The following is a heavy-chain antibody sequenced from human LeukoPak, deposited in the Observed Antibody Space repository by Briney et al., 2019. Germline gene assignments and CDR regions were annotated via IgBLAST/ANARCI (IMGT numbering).Heavy chain of an antibody. CDR1: GFTFDRYT. J-gene: IGHJ4*02. CDR2: VTRQGSTT. V-gene: IGHV3-43*01. Sequence: PGGSLRLSCAASGFTFDRYTMHRVRPAPGNGLEWVSFVTRQGSTTNYADSVRGRFTISRDNSKNSLFLQMNTLKTEDTALYYCAKERDGHKDGFDYWGQGTLVTVSS. D-gene: IGHD5-24*01. CDR3: AKERDGHKDGFDY.